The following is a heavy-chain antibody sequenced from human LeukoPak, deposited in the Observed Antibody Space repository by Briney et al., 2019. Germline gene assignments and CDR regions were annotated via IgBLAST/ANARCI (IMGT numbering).Heavy chain of an antibody. CDR1: GGTFSSYA. CDR3: ARDDYDSSGYANFDY. V-gene: IGHV1-69*04. J-gene: IGHJ4*02. Sequence: SVKVSCKASGGTFSSYAISWVRQAPGQGLEWRGRIIPILGIATDAQKFQGRVTITADKSTSTAYMELSSLRSEDTAVYYCARDDYDSSGYANFDYWGQGTLVAVSS. CDR2: IIPILGIA. D-gene: IGHD3-22*01.